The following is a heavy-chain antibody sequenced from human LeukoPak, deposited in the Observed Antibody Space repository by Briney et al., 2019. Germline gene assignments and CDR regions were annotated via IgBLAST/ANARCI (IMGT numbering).Heavy chain of an antibody. CDR2: IYTSGST. V-gene: IGHV4-61*02. D-gene: IGHD4-17*01. CDR1: GGSINSSSYY. J-gene: IGHJ5*02. CDR3: ARDWDYGDYDWLDP. Sequence: SETLSLTCTVSGGSINSSSYYWGWIRQPAGKGLEWIGRIYTSGSTNYNPSLKSRVTMSLDTSKNQFSLKLTSVTAADTAVYYCARDWDYGDYDWLDPWGQGTLVTVSS.